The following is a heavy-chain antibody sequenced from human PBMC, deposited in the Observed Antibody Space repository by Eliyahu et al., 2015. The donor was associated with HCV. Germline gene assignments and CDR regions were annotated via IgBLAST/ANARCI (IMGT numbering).Heavy chain of an antibody. CDR1: GFTFSSYW. D-gene: IGHD1-26*01. CDR2: IKQDGSEK. Sequence: EVQLVESGGGLVQPGGSLRLSCAASGFTFSSYWMSWVRQAPGKGLEWVANIKQDGSEKYYVDSVKGRFTISRDNAKNSLYLQMNSLRAEDTAVYYCARGGGWELFIYYYYGMDVWGQGTTVTVSS. J-gene: IGHJ6*02. V-gene: IGHV3-7*01. CDR3: ARGGGWELFIYYYYGMDV.